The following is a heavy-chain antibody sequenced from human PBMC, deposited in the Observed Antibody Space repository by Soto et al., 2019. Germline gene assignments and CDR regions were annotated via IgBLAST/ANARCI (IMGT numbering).Heavy chain of an antibody. CDR3: ARDRYCTNGVGYYYYGMDV. J-gene: IGHJ6*02. CDR1: GGTFSSYA. CDR2: IIPIFGTA. D-gene: IGHD2-8*01. Sequence: QVQLVQSGAEVKKPGSSVKVSCKASGGTFSSYAISWVRQAPGQGLEWMGGIIPIFGTANYAQKFQGRVTITADESTSTAYMELSSLRSEDTAVYYCARDRYCTNGVGYYYYGMDVWGQGTTVTVSS. V-gene: IGHV1-69*01.